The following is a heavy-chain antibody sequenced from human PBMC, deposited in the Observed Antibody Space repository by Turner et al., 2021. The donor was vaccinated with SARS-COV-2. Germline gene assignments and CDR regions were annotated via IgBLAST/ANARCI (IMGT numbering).Heavy chain of an antibody. CDR3: ARDLGTYGMDV. D-gene: IGHD6-13*01. Sequence: EVQLVETGGGLIQPGGSLRLSCAASGLTVSRNYMNWVRQAPGKGLERVSVIYSGGSTYYADSVKGRFTISRDNSKNTLYLQMNSLRAEDTAVYYCARDLGTYGMDVWGQGTTVTVSS. CDR2: IYSGGST. CDR1: GLTVSRNY. J-gene: IGHJ6*02. V-gene: IGHV3-53*02.